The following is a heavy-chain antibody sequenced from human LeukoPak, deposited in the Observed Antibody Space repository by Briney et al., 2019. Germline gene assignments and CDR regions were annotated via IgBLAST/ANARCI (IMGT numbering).Heavy chain of an antibody. Sequence: GGSLRLSCAASGFTFSSYWMSWVRRAPGKGLEWVVTIRQDGNEKHYVDSMKGRSTISRDNDKDSLYLQLNSLRAEDTAFYYCVRGCGRAQCPYFFDSWGQGTLVTVSS. CDR3: VRGCGRAQCPYFFDS. D-gene: IGHD2-21*01. CDR2: IRQDGNEK. V-gene: IGHV3-7*01. J-gene: IGHJ4*02. CDR1: GFTFSSYW.